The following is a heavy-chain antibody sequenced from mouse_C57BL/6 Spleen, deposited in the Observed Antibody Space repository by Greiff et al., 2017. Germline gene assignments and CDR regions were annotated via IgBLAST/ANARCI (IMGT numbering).Heavy chain of an antibody. J-gene: IGHJ3*01. Sequence: EVQRVESGGGLVQPGGSMKLSCVASGFTFSNYWMNWVRQSPEQGLEWVAQIRSKSDNYTTHYAESVKGRFTNSRDDSKSSVYLQMNNLRAEDTGIYYCTDQLSGFAYWGQGTLVTVSA. D-gene: IGHD2-12*01. CDR1: GFTFSNYW. V-gene: IGHV6-3*01. CDR2: IRSKSDNYTT. CDR3: TDQLSGFAY.